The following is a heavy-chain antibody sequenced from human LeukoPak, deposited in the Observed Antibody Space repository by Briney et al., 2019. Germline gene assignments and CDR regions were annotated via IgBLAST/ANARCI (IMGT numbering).Heavy chain of an antibody. V-gene: IGHV3-23*01. J-gene: IGHJ4*02. D-gene: IGHD6-19*01. Sequence: GGSLRLSCALSGFTFSKYAMNWVRRGPGKGLEGGSVIWASGGTTYYADAVQGRFTISRDNSKNTLYLQLNRRIAEDAGVYLCAKDIAGVAGTIVNHYWAEGPLVPVSS. CDR3: AKDIAGVAGTIVNHY. CDR1: GFTFSKYA. CDR2: IWASGGTT.